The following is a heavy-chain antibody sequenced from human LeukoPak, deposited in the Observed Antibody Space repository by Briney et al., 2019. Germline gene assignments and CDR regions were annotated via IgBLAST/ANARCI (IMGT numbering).Heavy chain of an antibody. J-gene: IGHJ4*02. Sequence: GGSLRLSCAASGFTFDDYAMHWVRLAPGKGLEWVSGISWNSGSIGYADSVKGRFTISRDNAKNSLYLQMNSLRAEDTALYYCAKGTYYYDSSGLFDYWGQGTLVTVSS. CDR2: ISWNSGSI. D-gene: IGHD3-22*01. V-gene: IGHV3-9*01. CDR1: GFTFDDYA. CDR3: AKGTYYYDSSGLFDY.